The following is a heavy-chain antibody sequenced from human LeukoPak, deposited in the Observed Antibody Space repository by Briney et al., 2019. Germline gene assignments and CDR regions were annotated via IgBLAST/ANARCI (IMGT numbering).Heavy chain of an antibody. CDR3: AKDITVYYYYYYMDV. V-gene: IGHV3-7*03. CDR1: GFTFSSYW. CDR2: IKQDGSEK. Sequence: PGGSLRLSCAASGFTFSSYWMSWVRQAPGKGLEWVANIKQDGSEKYYVDSVKGRLTISRDNSKNTLYLQMNSLRAEDTAVYYCAKDITVYYYYYYMDVWGKGTTVTVSS. J-gene: IGHJ6*03. D-gene: IGHD3-10*01.